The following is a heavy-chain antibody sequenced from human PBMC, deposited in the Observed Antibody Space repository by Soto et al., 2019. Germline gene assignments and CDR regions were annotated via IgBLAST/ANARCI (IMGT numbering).Heavy chain of an antibody. Sequence: ASETLSLTCTVSGGSISSGGYYWSWIRQHPGKGLEWIGYIYYSGSTYYNPSLKSRVTISVDTSKNQFSLKLSSVTAADTAVYYCARDLEEIQPSFDPWGQGTLVTVSS. CDR1: GGSISSGGYY. CDR3: ARDLEEIQPSFDP. D-gene: IGHD5-18*01. V-gene: IGHV4-31*03. J-gene: IGHJ5*02. CDR2: IYYSGST.